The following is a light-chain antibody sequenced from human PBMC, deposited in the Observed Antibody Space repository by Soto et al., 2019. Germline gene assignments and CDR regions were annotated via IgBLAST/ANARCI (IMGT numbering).Light chain of an antibody. V-gene: IGKV1-5*03. CDR2: KAS. CDR1: QTISSW. CDR3: QHYNSYSEA. J-gene: IGKJ1*01. Sequence: DIQMTQSPSTLSGSVGDRVTITCRASQTISSWLAWYQQKPGKAPKLLIYKASTLKSGVPSRFSGSGSGTEFNLTLSSLQPDDFATYYCQHYNSYSEAFGQGTKVELK.